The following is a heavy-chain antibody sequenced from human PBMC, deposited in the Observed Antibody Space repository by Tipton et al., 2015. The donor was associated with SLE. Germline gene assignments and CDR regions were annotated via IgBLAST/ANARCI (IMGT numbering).Heavy chain of an antibody. Sequence: LRLSCAVYGGSFSGYYWSWIRQPPGMGLEWIGEINHSGSTNYNPSLKSRVTIAVDTSKNQCSLKLSSVTAADTAVYYCARREGIAAAVIIDWGQRTLVTVSS. V-gene: IGHV4-34*01. D-gene: IGHD6-13*01. CDR2: INHSGST. J-gene: IGHJ4*02. CDR1: GGSFSGYY. CDR3: ARREGIAAAVIID.